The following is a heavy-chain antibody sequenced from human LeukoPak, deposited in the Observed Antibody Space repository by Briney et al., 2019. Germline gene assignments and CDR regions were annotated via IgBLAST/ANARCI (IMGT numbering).Heavy chain of an antibody. Sequence: GGSLRLSCEASGYIFSNYAMMWIRQAPGKGLEWVSSIGGTTYYADPVRGRFTISRDNSKNTLYLQMNNLRAEDTALYYCTKLVDSAPSYWGQGTLVTVSS. CDR3: TKLVDSAPSY. CDR2: IGGTT. CDR1: GYIFSNYA. V-gene: IGHV3-23*01. J-gene: IGHJ4*02. D-gene: IGHD2-15*01.